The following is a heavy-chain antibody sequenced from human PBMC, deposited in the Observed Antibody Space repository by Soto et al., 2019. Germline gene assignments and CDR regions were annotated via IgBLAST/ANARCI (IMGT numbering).Heavy chain of an antibody. CDR3: ARGDNDY. Sequence: AAVKVSCKASGYTFTNYYVQWVRQTPGQGLEWMGVIHPDGGHTTYSQKFQDRVTMTRDTFTSTIYMELSSLRSEDTAVYYCARGDNDYWGQGTLVTVSS. CDR1: GYTFTNYY. CDR2: IHPDGGHT. J-gene: IGHJ4*02. V-gene: IGHV1-46*01.